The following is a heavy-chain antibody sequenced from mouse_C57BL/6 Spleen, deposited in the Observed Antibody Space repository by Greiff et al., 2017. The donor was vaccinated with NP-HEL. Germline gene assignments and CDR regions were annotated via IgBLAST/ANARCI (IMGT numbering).Heavy chain of an antibody. CDR3: ARRREDGYYRYFDV. Sequence: QVQLQQPGAELVMPGASVKLSCKASGYTFTSYWMHWVKQRPGQGLEWIGEIDPSDSYTNYNQKFKGKSTLTVDKSSSTAYMQLSSLTSEDSAVYYCARRREDGYYRYFDVWGTGTTVTVSS. CDR1: GYTFTSYW. J-gene: IGHJ1*03. CDR2: IDPSDSYT. D-gene: IGHD2-3*01. V-gene: IGHV1-69*01.